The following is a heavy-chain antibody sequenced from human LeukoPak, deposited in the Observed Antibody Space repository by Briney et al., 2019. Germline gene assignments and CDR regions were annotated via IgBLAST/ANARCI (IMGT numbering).Heavy chain of an antibody. CDR3: AKAPFRYNWNYVGTNFDY. J-gene: IGHJ4*02. CDR1: GFTFSAYH. Sequence: TGGSLRLSCAASGFTFSAYHINWVRQAPGKGLEWISYISTTGTTIHYADSVKGRFAISRDNAKSSLYLQMNSLRAEDTAVYYCAKAPFRYNWNYVGTNFDYWGQGTLVTVSS. V-gene: IGHV3-48*01. CDR2: ISTTGTTI. D-gene: IGHD1-7*01.